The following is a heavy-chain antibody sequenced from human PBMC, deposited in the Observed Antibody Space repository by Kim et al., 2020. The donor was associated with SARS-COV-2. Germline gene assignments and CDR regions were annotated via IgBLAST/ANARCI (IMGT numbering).Heavy chain of an antibody. V-gene: IGHV4-59*08. D-gene: IGHD2-21*01. CDR2: SYNSGTT. CDR3: VRHVECSPGTCNSLVAF. Sequence: SETLSLTCTVSGGSISNSVWCWIWQPPGKGMEWMSYSYNSGTTNYNPSLKSRVTISMDTSKNKFSLTLSSVTAADTAVYYCVRHVECSPGTCNSLVAF. J-gene: IGHJ3*01. CDR1: GGSISNSV.